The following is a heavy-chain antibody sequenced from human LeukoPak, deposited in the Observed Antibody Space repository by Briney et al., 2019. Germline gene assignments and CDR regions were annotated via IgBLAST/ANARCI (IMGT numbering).Heavy chain of an antibody. V-gene: IGHV3-7*01. D-gene: IGHD3-16*02. J-gene: IGHJ4*02. CDR3: ARDKHHYVWGSYRYLDY. Sequence: GGSLRLSCVVSGFTFSSHWMSWVRQAPGKGLEWVANIRQDGNKIYYVDSVKGRFTISRDNAKNSLYLQMHNLRAEDTAVYYCARDKHHYVWGSYRYLDYWGQGTLVTVSS. CDR2: IRQDGNKI. CDR1: GFTFSSHW.